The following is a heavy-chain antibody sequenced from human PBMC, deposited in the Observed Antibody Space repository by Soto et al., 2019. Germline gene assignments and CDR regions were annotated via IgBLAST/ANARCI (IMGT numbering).Heavy chain of an antibody. V-gene: IGHV1-69*14. CDR1: GDIFSGYS. CDR3: ARDLGSGYDPGDY. Sequence: QVQLVQSGAEVKKPGSSVKVSCKTSGDIFSGYSISWVRQAPGQGLEWMGGIIPIYGTTNYAQRYHGRVTITADKSTSTDYIELYSLKPEYTAVHYCARDLGSGYDPGDYWGQGTLVTVSS. J-gene: IGHJ4*02. CDR2: IIPIYGTT. D-gene: IGHD5-12*01.